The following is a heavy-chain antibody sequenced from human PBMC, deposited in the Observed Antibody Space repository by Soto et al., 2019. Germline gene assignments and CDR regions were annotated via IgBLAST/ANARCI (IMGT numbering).Heavy chain of an antibody. D-gene: IGHD3-16*01. Sequence: PGGSLRRSCAASGFTFSSYAMSWVRQAPGKGLEWVSAISGSGGSTYYADSVKGRFTISRDNSKNTLYLQMNSLRAEDTAVYYCAKKSPLGGSNYGMDVWGQGTTVTVSS. CDR3: AKKSPLGGSNYGMDV. CDR2: ISGSGGST. J-gene: IGHJ6*02. CDR1: GFTFSSYA. V-gene: IGHV3-23*01.